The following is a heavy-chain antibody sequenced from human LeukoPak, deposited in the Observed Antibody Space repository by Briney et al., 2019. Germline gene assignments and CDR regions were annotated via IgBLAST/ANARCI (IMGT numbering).Heavy chain of an antibody. CDR2: IKQDGSEK. J-gene: IGHJ6*03. CDR1: GFTFSSYW. D-gene: IGHD6-13*01. CDR3: ARESAPPGYSSSDAYYYMDV. Sequence: AGGSLRLSCAASGFTFSSYWMSWVRQAPGKGLEWVANIKQDGSEKYYVDSVKGRFTISRDNAKNSLYLQMNSLRAEDTAVYYCARESAPPGYSSSDAYYYMDVWGKGTTVTVSS. V-gene: IGHV3-7*01.